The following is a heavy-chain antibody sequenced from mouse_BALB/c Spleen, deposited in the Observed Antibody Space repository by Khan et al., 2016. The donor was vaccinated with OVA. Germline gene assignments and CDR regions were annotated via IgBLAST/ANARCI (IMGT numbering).Heavy chain of an antibody. CDR3: ARLGPRFSY. D-gene: IGHD4-1*01. V-gene: IGHV3-2*02. CDR1: GYSITTDYA. CDR2: ISYRGST. Sequence: EVQLQESGPGLVKPSQSLSLTCTVTGYSITTDYAWNWIRQFPGNKLEWMGYISYRGSTSYNPSLKSRISITRDTSKNQFFLQLNSVTTEDTATFYCARLGPRFSYWGQGTLVTVSA. J-gene: IGHJ3*01.